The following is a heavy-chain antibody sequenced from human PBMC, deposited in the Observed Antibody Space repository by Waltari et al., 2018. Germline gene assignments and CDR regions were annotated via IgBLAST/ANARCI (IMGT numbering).Heavy chain of an antibody. J-gene: IGHJ4*02. D-gene: IGHD3-16*02. Sequence: EVQLVESGGGLVQPGGSLSLSCVVSGFTFSSYSMNWVRQAPGKGLEWVSYISGSSSTIYYADSVKGRFTISRDNAKNSMHLQMSSLRAEDTAVYYCATAARRRDVGDLSWGQGTLVTVSS. V-gene: IGHV3-48*01. CDR1: GFTFSSYS. CDR3: ATAARRRDVGDLS. CDR2: ISGSSSTI.